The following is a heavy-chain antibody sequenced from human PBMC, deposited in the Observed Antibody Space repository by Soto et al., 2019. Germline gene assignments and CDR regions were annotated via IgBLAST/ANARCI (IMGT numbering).Heavy chain of an antibody. CDR1: GFTFSSYA. CDR2: ISYDGSNK. Sequence: QVQPVESGGGVVQPGRSLRLSCAASGFTFSSYAMHWVRQAPGKGLEWVAVISYDGSNKYYADSVKGRFTISRDNSKNTLYLQMNSLRAEDTAVYYCARDIDCSGGSCYSVTDAFDIWGQGTMVTVSS. V-gene: IGHV3-30-3*01. D-gene: IGHD2-15*01. J-gene: IGHJ3*02. CDR3: ARDIDCSGGSCYSVTDAFDI.